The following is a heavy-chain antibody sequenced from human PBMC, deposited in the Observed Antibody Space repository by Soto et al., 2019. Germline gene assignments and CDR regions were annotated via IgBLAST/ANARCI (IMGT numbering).Heavy chain of an antibody. CDR3: ARSLGQEFEYSSSPRWFEP. D-gene: IGHD3-22*01. CDR2: NYYSGST. J-gene: IGHJ5*02. CDR1: GGSLSSYY. V-gene: IGHV4-59*01. Sequence: PSETLSLTCTVSGGSLSSYYWSWIRQPPGKGLQWIGYNYYSGSTGYNASLKSRVTISVDTCKNQFTLKLHCVTAAETARCHCARSLGQEFEYSSSPRWFEPCGQGTLVTVSS.